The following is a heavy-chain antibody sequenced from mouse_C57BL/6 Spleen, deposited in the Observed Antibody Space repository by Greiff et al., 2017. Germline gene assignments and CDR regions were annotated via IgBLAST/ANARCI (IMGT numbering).Heavy chain of an antibody. J-gene: IGHJ4*01. CDR2: ISSGGSTI. D-gene: IGHD2-4*01. CDR1: GFTFSDYG. V-gene: IGHV5-17*01. Sequence: EVQLVESGGGLVKPGGSLKLSCAASGFTFSDYGMHWVRQAPEKGLEWVAYISSGGSTIYYADTVKGRFTISRDNAKNTLFLQMTSLMSEDTAMYYCARGTMNAMDYWGQGTSVTVSS. CDR3: ARGTMNAMDY.